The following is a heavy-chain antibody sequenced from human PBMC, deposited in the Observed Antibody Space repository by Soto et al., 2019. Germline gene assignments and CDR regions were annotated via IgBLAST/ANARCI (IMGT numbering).Heavy chain of an antibody. Sequence: ASVKVSCKASGYTFTNLGINWERQAPGQGLEWMGWINPDNGNTEYAQKVQGRVTQSTDTSTRTAYMEVRSLRSDDPAVHYCAREARDCSDYTCYYW. J-gene: IGHJ2*01. V-gene: IGHV1-18*01. D-gene: IGHD3-22*01. CDR1: GYTFTNLG. CDR3: AREARDCSDYTCYYW. CDR2: INPDNGNT.